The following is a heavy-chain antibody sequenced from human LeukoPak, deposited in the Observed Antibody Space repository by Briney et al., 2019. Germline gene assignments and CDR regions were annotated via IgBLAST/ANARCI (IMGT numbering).Heavy chain of an antibody. CDR2: IYYSGST. D-gene: IGHD3-10*01. J-gene: IGHJ5*02. CDR3: ARDLRGYYGSGSYSVLDP. V-gene: IGHV4-34*01. Sequence: SETLSLTCAVYGGSFSGYYWSWIRQPPGKGLECIGTIYYSGSTYYNPSLKSRVTISVDTSKNQFSLKLSSVTAADTAVYYCARDLRGYYGSGSYSVLDPWGQGTLVTVSS. CDR1: GGSFSGYY.